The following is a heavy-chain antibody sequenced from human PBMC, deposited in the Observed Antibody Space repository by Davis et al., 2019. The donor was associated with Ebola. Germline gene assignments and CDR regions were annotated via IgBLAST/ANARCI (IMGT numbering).Heavy chain of an antibody. D-gene: IGHD2-15*01. V-gene: IGHV1-46*01. J-gene: IGHJ5*01. CDR1: GYTFTSYY. CDR3: AREGYCSGGSCPRAELRFDP. CDR2: INPSGGST. Sequence: ASVKVSCKASGYTFTSYYMHWVRQAPGQGLEWMGIINPSGGSTSYAQKFQGRVTMTRDTSTSTVYMELSSLRAEDTAVYYCAREGYCSGGSCPRAELRFDPWGQGTLVTVSS.